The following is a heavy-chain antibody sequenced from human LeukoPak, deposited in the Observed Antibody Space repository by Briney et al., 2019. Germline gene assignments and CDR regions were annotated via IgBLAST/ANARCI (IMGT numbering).Heavy chain of an antibody. CDR1: GGSISSYY. CDR3: ARDKEGDYFDY. J-gene: IGHJ4*02. V-gene: IGHV4-59*01. Sequence: SETLSLTCTVSGGSISSYYWSWIRQPPGKGLEWIGYIYCSGSTNYNPSLKSRVTISVDTSKNQFSLKLSSVTAADTAVYYCARDKEGDYFDYWGQGTLVTVSS. CDR2: IYCSGST. D-gene: IGHD3-16*01.